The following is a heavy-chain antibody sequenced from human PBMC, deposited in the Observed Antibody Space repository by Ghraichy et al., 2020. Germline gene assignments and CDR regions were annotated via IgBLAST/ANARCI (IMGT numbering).Heavy chain of an antibody. D-gene: IGHD3-22*01. CDR1: GFTFSSYS. CDR3: ARGANYYDSSGYSNWFDP. V-gene: IGHV3-21*01. J-gene: IGHJ5*02. Sequence: GGSLRLSCVASGFTFSSYSMNWVRQAPGKGLEWVSSISSSSSYIYYADSVKGRFTISRDNAKNSLYLQMNSLRAEDTAVYYCARGANYYDSSGYSNWFDPWGQGTLVTVSS. CDR2: ISSSSSYI.